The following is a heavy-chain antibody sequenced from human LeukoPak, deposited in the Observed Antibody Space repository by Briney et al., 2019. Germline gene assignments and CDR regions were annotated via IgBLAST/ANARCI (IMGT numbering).Heavy chain of an antibody. V-gene: IGHV4-34*01. CDR2: INLRGST. CDR1: GGSFNDYY. J-gene: IGHJ5*02. CDR3: ARVGMQWLVEEAYNWFDP. Sequence: PSETLSLTCAVYGGSFNDYYWNWIRQPPGKGLEWIGEINLRGSTTYNPSLKSRVTISLDESKNQFSLKLSSVTAADTAVYYCARVGMQWLVEEAYNWFDPWGQGTLVTVSS. D-gene: IGHD6-19*01.